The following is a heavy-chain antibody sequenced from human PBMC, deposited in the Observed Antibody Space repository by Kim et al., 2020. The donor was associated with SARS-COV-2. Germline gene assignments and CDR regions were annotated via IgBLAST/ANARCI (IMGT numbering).Heavy chain of an antibody. CDR2: IIPILGIA. CDR1: GGTFSSYA. CDR3: ARMLTVTTGRYDYGMDV. J-gene: IGHJ6*02. V-gene: IGHV1-69*04. D-gene: IGHD4-17*01. Sequence: SVKVSCKASGGTFSSYAISWVRQAPGQGLEWMGRIIPILGIANYAQKFQGRVTITADKSTSTAYMALSSLRSEDTAVYYCARMLTVTTGRYDYGMDVWGQGTTVTVS.